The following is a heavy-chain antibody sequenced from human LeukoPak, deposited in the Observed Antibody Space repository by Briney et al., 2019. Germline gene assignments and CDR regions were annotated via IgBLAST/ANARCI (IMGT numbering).Heavy chain of an antibody. CDR1: GYTFASYG. Sequence: ASVKVSCKASGYTFASYGISWVRQAPGQGLEWMGWISAYNGNTNYAQKLQDRVTMTTDTSTSTAYMELRSLRPDDTAVYYCARAEPTDKIRSGGSSPLDYWGQGTLVTVSS. V-gene: IGHV1-18*01. CDR2: ISAYNGNT. D-gene: IGHD2-15*01. CDR3: ARAEPTDKIRSGGSSPLDY. J-gene: IGHJ4*02.